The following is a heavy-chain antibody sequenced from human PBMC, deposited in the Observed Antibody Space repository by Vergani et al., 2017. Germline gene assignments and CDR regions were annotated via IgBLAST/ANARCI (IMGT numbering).Heavy chain of an antibody. Sequence: QVQLVQSGTEVKKPGASVKVSCKATGYNFIDYYMNWVRQAPGQGLEWMGWINPNSGGTNYAQKFQGRVTMTRETSTSTSYMELSRLRSDDTAVFYCASAIMMTFGEVNRFDYGGKGTLVTVSS. J-gene: IGHJ4*02. V-gene: IGHV1-2*02. D-gene: IGHD3-16*01. CDR3: ASAIMMTFGEVNRFDY. CDR2: INPNSGGT. CDR1: GYNFIDYY.